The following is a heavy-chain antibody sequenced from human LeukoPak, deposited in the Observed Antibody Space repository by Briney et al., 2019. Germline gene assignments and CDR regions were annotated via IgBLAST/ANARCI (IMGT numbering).Heavy chain of an antibody. CDR2: IYSSGST. V-gene: IGHV4-59*11. CDR1: GGSISSHP. Sequence: SETLSLTCTVSGGSISSHPWSWIRQPPGKGLEWIAYIYSSGSTNYNPSLKSRVAISVDTFKNQFSLRLSSVTAADTAVYYCARGGSYRGGFDFWGQGALLTVSS. J-gene: IGHJ4*02. D-gene: IGHD1-26*01. CDR3: ARGGSYRGGFDF.